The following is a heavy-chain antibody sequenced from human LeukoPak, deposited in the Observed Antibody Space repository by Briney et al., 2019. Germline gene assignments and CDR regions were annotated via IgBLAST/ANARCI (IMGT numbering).Heavy chain of an antibody. CDR2: IYPYDSDT. CDR3: ASSSLGYCSGGSCYLHAFDI. Sequence: GESLKISCKGSGNSFTSYWIGWVRRMPGKGLEWMGIIYPYDSDTRYSPSFQGQVTISADKSISTAYLQWSSLKASDTAMYYCASSSLGYCSGGSCYLHAFDIWAKGQWSPSLQ. D-gene: IGHD2-15*01. V-gene: IGHV5-51*01. CDR1: GNSFTSYW. J-gene: IGHJ3*02.